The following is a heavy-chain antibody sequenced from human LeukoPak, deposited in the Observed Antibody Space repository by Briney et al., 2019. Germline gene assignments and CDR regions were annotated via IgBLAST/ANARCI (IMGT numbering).Heavy chain of an antibody. CDR1: GYSISSGYY. CDR3: AREEDGGYYGSGSYLQHWLDP. V-gene: IGHV4-38-2*02. J-gene: IGHJ5*02. Sequence: SETLSLTCTVSGYSISSGYYWGWIRQPPGKGLEWIGSIYHSGSTYYSPSLKSRVTISVDTSKNQFSLKLSSVTAADTAVYYCAREEDGGYYGSGSYLQHWLDPWGQGTLVTVSS. CDR2: IYHSGST. D-gene: IGHD3-10*01.